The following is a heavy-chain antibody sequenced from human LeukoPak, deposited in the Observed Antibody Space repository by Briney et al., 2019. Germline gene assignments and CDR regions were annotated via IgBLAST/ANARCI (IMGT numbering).Heavy chain of an antibody. D-gene: IGHD2-15*01. CDR1: GASISSYY. J-gene: IGHJ4*02. Sequence: SETLSLTCTVSGASISSYYWSWIRQPAGKGLEWIGRIYTSGTTNCNPSLKSRVTMSVDTSKNQFSLKLSSLTAADTAVYYCATGRCSGGSCYSYFFDYWGQGTLATVSS. CDR3: ATGRCSGGSCYSYFFDY. CDR2: IYTSGTT. V-gene: IGHV4-4*07.